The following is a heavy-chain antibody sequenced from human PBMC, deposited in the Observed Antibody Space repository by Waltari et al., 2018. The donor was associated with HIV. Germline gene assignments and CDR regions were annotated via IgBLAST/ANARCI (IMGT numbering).Heavy chain of an antibody. J-gene: IGHJ5*01. CDR2: FDPEDGET. V-gene: IGHV1-24*01. D-gene: IGHD3-9*01. CDR3: ATADMDWNWLGS. Sequence: QVQLVQSGAEVKTPGASVKVPCTVAGYPLTELSMPWVRQAPGKGPEWMGGFDPEDGETIYAQKFQGRVTMTEDTSTDTAYMELSRLRSEDTAVYYCATADMDWNWLGSWGQGTLVTVSS. CDR1: GYPLTELS.